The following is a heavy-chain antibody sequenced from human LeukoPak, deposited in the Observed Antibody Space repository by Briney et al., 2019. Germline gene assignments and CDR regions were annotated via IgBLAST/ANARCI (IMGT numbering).Heavy chain of an antibody. D-gene: IGHD3-3*01. CDR3: ARSGPLEWLLSDLYYFDY. J-gene: IGHJ4*02. CDR1: GFTFSSYG. V-gene: IGHV3-33*01. Sequence: PGGSLRLSCAASGFTFSSYGMHWVRQAPGKGLEWVAVVWYDGSNKYYADSVKGRFTISRDNSKNTLYLQMNSLRAEDTAVYDCARSGPLEWLLSDLYYFDYWGQGTLVTVSS. CDR2: VWYDGSNK.